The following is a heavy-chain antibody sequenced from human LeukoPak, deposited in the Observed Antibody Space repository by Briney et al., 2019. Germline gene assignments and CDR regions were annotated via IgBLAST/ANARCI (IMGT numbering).Heavy chain of an antibody. CDR2: ISWNSGSI. J-gene: IGHJ3*02. D-gene: IGHD3-3*01. V-gene: IGHV3-9*01. CDR3: AKDIGNGITIFGVDLHDAFDI. Sequence: GRSLRLSCAASGFTFDDYAMHWVRQAPGEGLEWVSGISWNSGSIGYADSVKGRFTISRDNAKNSLYLQMNSLRAEDTALYYCAKDIGNGITIFGVDLHDAFDIWGQGTMVTVSS. CDR1: GFTFDDYA.